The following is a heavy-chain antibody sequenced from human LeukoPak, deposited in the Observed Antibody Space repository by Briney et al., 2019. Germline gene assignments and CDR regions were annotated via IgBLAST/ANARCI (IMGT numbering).Heavy chain of an antibody. V-gene: IGHV3-23*01. Sequence: GGSLRLSCAASGFTSSSYAMSWVRQAPGKGLEWVSSISGSGGSTYYADSVKGRFTISRDNSKNTLYLQMNSLTAEDTAVYYCAKDGSGRTTRPDYFDYWGQGTLVTVSS. CDR2: ISGSGGST. J-gene: IGHJ4*02. CDR3: AKDGSGRTTRPDYFDY. D-gene: IGHD1-7*01. CDR1: GFTSSSYA.